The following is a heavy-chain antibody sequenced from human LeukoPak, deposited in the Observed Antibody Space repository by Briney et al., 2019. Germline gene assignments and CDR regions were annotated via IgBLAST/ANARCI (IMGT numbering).Heavy chain of an antibody. J-gene: IGHJ5*02. CDR1: GGSISSSSYY. CDR3: ARQVYSGYDFYES. CDR2: IYYSGST. Sequence: PSETLSLTCTVSGGSISSSSYYWGWIRQPPGKGLEWIGSIYYSGSTYYNPSLKSRVTISVDTSKNQFSLKLSSVTAADTAVYYCARQVYSGYDFYESWGQGTLVTVFS. D-gene: IGHD5-12*01. V-gene: IGHV4-39*01.